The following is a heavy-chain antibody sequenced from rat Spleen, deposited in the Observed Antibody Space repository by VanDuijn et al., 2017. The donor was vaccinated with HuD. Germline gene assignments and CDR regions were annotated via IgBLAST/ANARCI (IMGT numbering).Heavy chain of an antibody. CDR3: ARLEGITSDWFAS. D-gene: IGHD1-4*01. V-gene: IGHV2-13*01. CDR1: GFSLSSYG. J-gene: IGHJ3*01. CDR2: IWGNGNT. Sequence: QVQLKESGPGLVQPSLTLSLTCTVSGFSLSSYGVIWVRQPPGKGLEWMGVIWGNGNTNYNSALKSQLSISRDTSKSQVFLKMNNLQTEDTGTSYCARLEGITSDWFASWGQGTLVTVSS.